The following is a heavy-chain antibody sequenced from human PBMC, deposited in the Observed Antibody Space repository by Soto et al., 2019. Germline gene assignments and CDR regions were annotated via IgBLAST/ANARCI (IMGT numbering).Heavy chain of an antibody. CDR2: ISGSGGST. D-gene: IGHD4-17*01. Sequence: EVQLLESGGGLVQPGGSLRLSCAASGFTFSSYAMSWVRQAPGKGLEWVSAISGSGGSTYYADSVKGRFTISRDNSKNTLYLQMNSLRAEDTAVYYCAHYGDYYSYMDVWGKGTTVTVSS. CDR3: AHYGDYYSYMDV. CDR1: GFTFSSYA. J-gene: IGHJ6*03. V-gene: IGHV3-23*01.